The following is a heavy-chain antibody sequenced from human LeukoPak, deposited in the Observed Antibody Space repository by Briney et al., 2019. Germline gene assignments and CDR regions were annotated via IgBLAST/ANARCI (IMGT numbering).Heavy chain of an antibody. V-gene: IGHV3-23*01. CDR3: AKDRAGAN. CDR2: ISGSGNVT. CDR1: GFTFAKYA. Sequence: QPGGSLTLSCVGSGFTFAKYAMTWVREAPGMGLEWVSVISGSGNVTYYAESVKGRFTISRDNSKRTLYLQMDSLRADDTAIYYCAKDRAGANWGQGTLVLVSS. J-gene: IGHJ4*02.